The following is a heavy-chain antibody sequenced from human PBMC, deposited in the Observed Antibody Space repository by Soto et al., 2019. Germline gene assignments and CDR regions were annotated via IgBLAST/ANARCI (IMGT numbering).Heavy chain of an antibody. V-gene: IGHV1-3*01. Sequence: ASVKVSCKASGYTFTSYAMHWVRQAPGQRLEWMGWINAGNVNTKYSQKFQGRVTITRDTSASTAYMELSSLRSEDTAVYYCAGSSGWYENWFDPWGQGTLVTVSS. CDR2: INAGNVNT. CDR3: AGSSGWYENWFDP. D-gene: IGHD6-19*01. CDR1: GYTFTSYA. J-gene: IGHJ5*02.